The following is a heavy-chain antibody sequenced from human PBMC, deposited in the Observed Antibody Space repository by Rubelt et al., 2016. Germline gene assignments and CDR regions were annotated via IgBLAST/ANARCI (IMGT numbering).Heavy chain of an antibody. D-gene: IGHD2-2*01. Sequence: QLQLQESGPGLVKPSETLSLTCSVSGASITSTRHYWGWIRQPPGKGLEWIGEINHSGSTTYNPSLKSRVTMSVDTSKNPSSLRLSLVIAADTAVYYGARDSTSFSMDYWGQGTLVTVSS. CDR1: GASITSTRHY. V-gene: IGHV4-39*07. J-gene: IGHJ4*02. CDR3: ARDSTSFSMDY. CDR2: INHSGST.